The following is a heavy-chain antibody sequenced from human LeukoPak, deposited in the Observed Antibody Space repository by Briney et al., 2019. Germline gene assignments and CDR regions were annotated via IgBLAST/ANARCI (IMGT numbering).Heavy chain of an antibody. Sequence: SETLSLTCAVYGGSFSGYYWSWIRQPPGKGLEWIGEINHSGSTNYNPSLKSRVTISVDTSKNQFSLKLSSVTAADTAVYYCARVGYSYGFDIWGQGTMVTVSS. CDR1: GGSFSGYY. D-gene: IGHD5-18*01. CDR2: INHSGST. V-gene: IGHV4-34*01. CDR3: ARVGYSYGFDI. J-gene: IGHJ3*02.